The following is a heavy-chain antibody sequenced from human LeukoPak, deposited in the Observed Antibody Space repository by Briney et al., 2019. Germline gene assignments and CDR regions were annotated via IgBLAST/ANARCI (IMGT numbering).Heavy chain of an antibody. CDR2: IIPIFGTA. CDR3: ARIENYDSRTKPFDY. J-gene: IGHJ4*02. D-gene: IGHD3-22*01. V-gene: IGHV1-69*01. Sequence: GSSVKVSCKASGGTFSSYAISWVRQAPGQGLKWMGGIIPIFGTANYAQKFQGRVTITADESTSTAYMELSSLRSEDTAVYYCARIENYDSRTKPFDYWGQGTLVTVSS. CDR1: GGTFSSYA.